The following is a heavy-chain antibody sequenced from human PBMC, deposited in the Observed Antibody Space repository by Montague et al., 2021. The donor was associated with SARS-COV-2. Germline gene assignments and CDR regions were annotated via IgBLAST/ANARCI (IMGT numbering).Heavy chain of an antibody. Sequence: PALVTPTQTLTLTCTFSGSSLSTRGMCVSWIRQPPGKALEWLARIDWDDDKYYSTSLKTRLTISKDTSKNQVVLTMTNMDPVDTATYYCARTHYDILPGYFYDMDVWGQGTTVTVSS. CDR2: IDWDDDK. D-gene: IGHD3-9*01. CDR1: GSSLSTRGMC. CDR3: ARTHYDILPGYFYDMDV. J-gene: IGHJ6*02. V-gene: IGHV2-70*11.